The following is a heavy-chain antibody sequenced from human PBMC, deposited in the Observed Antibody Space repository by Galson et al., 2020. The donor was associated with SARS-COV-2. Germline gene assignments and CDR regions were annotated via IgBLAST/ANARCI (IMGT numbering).Heavy chain of an antibody. Sequence: SETLSLTCTVSGYSISSGYFWGWIRQPPGKGLEWIGSIYHGGSTYYNPSLKSRVTISADTSKNQFSLKLSSVTAADTAVYYCARRSANWGYWYFDRWGRGTLVTVSS. CDR1: GYSISSGYF. CDR2: IYHGGST. V-gene: IGHV4-38-2*02. CDR3: ARRSANWGYWYFDR. J-gene: IGHJ2*01. D-gene: IGHD7-27*01.